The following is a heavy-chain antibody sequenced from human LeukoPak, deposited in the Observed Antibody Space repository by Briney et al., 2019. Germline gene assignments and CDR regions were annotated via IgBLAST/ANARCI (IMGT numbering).Heavy chain of an antibody. CDR2: IYYSGST. CDR1: GGSISSYY. J-gene: IGHJ2*01. V-gene: IGHV4-59*08. D-gene: IGHD4-23*01. Sequence: PSETLSLTCTVSGGSISSYYWSWIRQPPGKGLEWIGYIYYSGSTNYNPSLKSRVTISVDTSKNQFSLKLSSVTAADTAVYYCARRHDYGGKGPPGRDWYFDLWGRGTLVTVSS. CDR3: ARRHDYGGKGPPGRDWYFDL.